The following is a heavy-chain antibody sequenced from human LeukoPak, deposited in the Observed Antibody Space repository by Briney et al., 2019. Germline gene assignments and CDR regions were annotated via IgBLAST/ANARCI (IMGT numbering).Heavy chain of an antibody. V-gene: IGHV4-4*07. D-gene: IGHD2/OR15-2a*01. Sequence: SETLSLTCTVSGDSISNYQWSWIRQTPGKRLEWIGHIDFSGGTYYNPSLKSGVTMSVDRSKNQVFVKLTSVTAADTAVYYCVRDGYSTAWGYYSDFWGQGILVTVSS. CDR3: VRDGYSTAWGYYSDF. CDR1: GDSISNYQ. J-gene: IGHJ4*02. CDR2: IDFSGGT.